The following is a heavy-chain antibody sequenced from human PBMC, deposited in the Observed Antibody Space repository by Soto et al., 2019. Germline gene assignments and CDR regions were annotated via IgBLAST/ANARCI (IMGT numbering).Heavy chain of an antibody. CDR3: ARFRSPPPGRTSRGYWFDP. Sequence: GGSLRLSCAASGFTFSTYSMTWVRQAPGKVLGWVSFIIGTINSISHADSLKGRFTIARHNATHSLYMQMNSLNAEDTAVYYCARFRSPPPGRTSRGYWFDPWGHGTLVTVSS. D-gene: IGHD3-10*01. J-gene: IGHJ5*02. V-gene: IGHV3-21*01. CDR1: GFTFSTYS. CDR2: IIGTINSI.